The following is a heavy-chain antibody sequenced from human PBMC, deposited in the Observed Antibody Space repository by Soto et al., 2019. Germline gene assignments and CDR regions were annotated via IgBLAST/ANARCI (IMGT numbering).Heavy chain of an antibody. D-gene: IGHD6-19*01. CDR1: GGTFSSYA. CDR3: ARDRSSTVAGTFDY. J-gene: IGHJ4*02. CDR2: IIPVFGTA. V-gene: IGHV1-69*13. Sequence: SVKVSCKASGGTFSSYAISWVRQAPGQGLEWMGGIIPVFGTANYAQKFQGRVTITADESTSTAYMELSSLRSEDTAVYYCARDRSSTVAGTFDYWGQGTLVTVSS.